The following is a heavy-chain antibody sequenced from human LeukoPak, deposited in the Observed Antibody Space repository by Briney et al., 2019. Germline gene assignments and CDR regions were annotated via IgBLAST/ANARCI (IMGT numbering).Heavy chain of an antibody. V-gene: IGHV3-23*01. CDR1: GFTFSSYD. D-gene: IGHD3-22*01. Sequence: PGGSLRLSCAATGFTFSSYDMSWVRQAPGKGLEWVSAISGNGDTTYYVDSVKGRFTISRDNAKNSLYLQMNSLRAEDTAVYYCARDVHDSSGYTVFDYWGQGTLVTVSS. J-gene: IGHJ4*02. CDR3: ARDVHDSSGYTVFDY. CDR2: ISGNGDTT.